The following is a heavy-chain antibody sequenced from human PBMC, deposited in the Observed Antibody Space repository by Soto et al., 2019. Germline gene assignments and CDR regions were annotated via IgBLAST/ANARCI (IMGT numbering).Heavy chain of an antibody. CDR2: IIPMVGMS. J-gene: IGHJ4*02. Sequence: QVQLVQSGAEVKKPGSSVKVSCKASGDTFNFYTFSWVRQAPGQGLEWMGRIIPMVGMSNYAQKFQGRVTIIADRSTNTTYMQLSSLRSEDTALYYCATSYGSGSRPFESWGQGTPVTVSS. CDR3: ATSYGSGSRPFES. CDR1: GDTFNFYT. D-gene: IGHD3-10*01. V-gene: IGHV1-69*02.